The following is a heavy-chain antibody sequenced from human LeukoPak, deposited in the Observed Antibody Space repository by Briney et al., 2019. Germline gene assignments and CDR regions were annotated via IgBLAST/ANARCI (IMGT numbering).Heavy chain of an antibody. CDR2: IYYSGST. D-gene: IGHD6-19*01. CDR3: ATRTRSGWSLGY. CDR1: GYSISSGYY. Sequence: TSETLSLTCTVSGYSISSGYYWGWIRQPPGKGLEWIGSIYYSGSTYYNPSLRSRVTISVDTSRNQFSLKVSSVTAADTAVYYCATRTRSGWSLGYWGQGTLVTVSS. J-gene: IGHJ4*02. V-gene: IGHV4-38-2*02.